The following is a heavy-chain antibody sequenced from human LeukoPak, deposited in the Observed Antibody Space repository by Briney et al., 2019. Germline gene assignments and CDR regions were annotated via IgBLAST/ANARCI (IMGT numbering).Heavy chain of an antibody. Sequence: PGGSLRLSCAASGFTFSSYSMNWVRQAPGKGLEWVSYISSSSSTIYYADSVKGRFTISRDNAMNSLYLQMNSLRAEDTAVYYCARAPDPIVGVNFDSWGQGTLVTVSS. D-gene: IGHD1-26*01. J-gene: IGHJ4*02. V-gene: IGHV3-48*01. CDR3: ARAPDPIVGVNFDS. CDR1: GFTFSSYS. CDR2: ISSSSSTI.